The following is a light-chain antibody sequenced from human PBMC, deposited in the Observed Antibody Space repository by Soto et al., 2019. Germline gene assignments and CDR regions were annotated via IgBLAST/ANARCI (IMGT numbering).Light chain of an antibody. J-gene: IGKJ4*01. CDR3: QQYYSAPLT. Sequence: DIVMTQSPDSLAVSLGERATINCKSSQSVLYSSNNRNYLAWYQQRLGQPPKLIFYWASTRESGVPDRFSSSGSGTDFTLTISSLQAEDVAVYYCQQYYSAPLTFGGGTKVEIK. CDR1: QSVLYSSNNRNY. CDR2: WAS. V-gene: IGKV4-1*01.